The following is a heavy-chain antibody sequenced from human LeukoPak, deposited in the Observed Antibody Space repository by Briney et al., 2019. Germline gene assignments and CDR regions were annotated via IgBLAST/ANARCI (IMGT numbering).Heavy chain of an antibody. V-gene: IGHV1-18*01. J-gene: IGHJ4*02. D-gene: IGHD2-2*01. Sequence: GASVKVSCKPSGYSFTRKGISWVRQAPGQRLEWMAWISANSGNTNYAQNFQDRVTLTTDTSTSTAYMELRSLRSDDTAVYYCARDVNYAFDYWGQGTLVTVSS. CDR2: ISANSGNT. CDR3: ARDVNYAFDY. CDR1: GYSFTRKG.